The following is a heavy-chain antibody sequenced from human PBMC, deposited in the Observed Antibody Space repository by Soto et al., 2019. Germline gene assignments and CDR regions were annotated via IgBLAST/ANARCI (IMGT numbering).Heavy chain of an antibody. J-gene: IGHJ5*02. CDR1: GDCISSYY. D-gene: IGHD2-21*02. CDR2: IYYSGST. Sequence: SLTLSLTCPVCGDCISSYYWNWFRQPPGKGLEWIGYIYYSGSTNYNPSLKSRVTISVDTSKNQFSLKLSSVTAADTAVYYCARQMGLAYCGGDCYSDWFDPWGQGTLVTVSS. V-gene: IGHV4-59*01. CDR3: ARQMGLAYCGGDCYSDWFDP.